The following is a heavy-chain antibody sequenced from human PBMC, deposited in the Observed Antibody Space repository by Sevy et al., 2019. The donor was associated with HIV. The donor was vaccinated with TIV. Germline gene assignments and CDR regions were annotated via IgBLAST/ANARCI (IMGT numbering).Heavy chain of an antibody. D-gene: IGHD5-18*01. CDR3: ARGEDSAMIDY. J-gene: IGHJ4*02. CDR1: GGSISSGSYY. CDR2: MYYDGSA. V-gene: IGHV4-39*01. Sequence: SETLSLTCTVFGGSISSGSYYWGWIRQPPGKGLEWIGTMYYDGSAYYNPSLQSRVSMSVDTSKNQFSLNLSSVTAADTAVYFCARGEDSAMIDYWGQGTLVTVSS.